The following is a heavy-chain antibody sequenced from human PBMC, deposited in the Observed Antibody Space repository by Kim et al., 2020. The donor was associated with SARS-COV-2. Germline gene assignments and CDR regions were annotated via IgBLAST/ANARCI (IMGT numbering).Heavy chain of an antibody. V-gene: IGHV3-30*18. CDR1: GFTFSTYC. Sequence: GGSLRLSCAVSGFTFSTYCMYWVRQAPGKGLEWVAVISYDGSKNYYADSVKGRFSISRDNSKNTLFLQMNSLRAEDTAVYYCAKAVVRGVNYYYYGMDVWGQGTTVTVSS. CDR2: ISYDGSKN. J-gene: IGHJ6*02. CDR3: AKAVVRGVNYYYYGMDV. D-gene: IGHD3-10*01.